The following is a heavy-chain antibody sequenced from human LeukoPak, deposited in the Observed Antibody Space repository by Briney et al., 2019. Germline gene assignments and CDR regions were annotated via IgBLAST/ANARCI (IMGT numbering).Heavy chain of an antibody. CDR1: GYTFTSYA. V-gene: IGHV7-4-1*02. Sequence: ASVKVSCKASGYTFTSYAMNWVRQAPGQGLEWMGWINTNTGNPAYAQGFTGRFVFSLDTSVSTAYLQISSLKAENTAVYYCAREGVGVEYSSSFDYWGQGTLVTVSS. J-gene: IGHJ4*02. CDR3: AREGVGVEYSSSFDY. CDR2: INTNTGNP. D-gene: IGHD6-6*01.